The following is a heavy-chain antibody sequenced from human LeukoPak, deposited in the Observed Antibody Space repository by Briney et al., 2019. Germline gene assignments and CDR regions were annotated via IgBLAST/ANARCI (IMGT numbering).Heavy chain of an antibody. Sequence: ASVKVSCKTSGYTFTNYYMHWVRQAPGQGLEWMGIINPSSGTTTYAQKFQGRVTMTRDTFTSTVFMDLSSLRSEDTAVYYCAPVPLGYCSSTSCSSDAFDIWGQGTMVTVSS. D-gene: IGHD2-2*01. J-gene: IGHJ3*02. CDR1: GYTFTNYY. CDR2: INPSSGTT. V-gene: IGHV1-46*01. CDR3: APVPLGYCSSTSCSSDAFDI.